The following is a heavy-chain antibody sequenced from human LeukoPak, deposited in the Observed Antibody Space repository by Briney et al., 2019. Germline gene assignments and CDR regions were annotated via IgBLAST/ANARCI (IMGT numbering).Heavy chain of an antibody. CDR2: IYSSGST. CDR1: GASVSGSPYY. V-gene: IGHV4-39*01. CDR3: AKSGGYGLIDY. J-gene: IGHJ4*02. D-gene: IGHD1-26*01. Sequence: SETLSLTCTVSGASVSGSPYYWGWLRQPPGKGLEWIGSIYSSGSTYYNASLQSRVTISIETSKNQISLRLNSVTAADTAIYYCAKSGGYGLIDYWGQGTLVTVSS.